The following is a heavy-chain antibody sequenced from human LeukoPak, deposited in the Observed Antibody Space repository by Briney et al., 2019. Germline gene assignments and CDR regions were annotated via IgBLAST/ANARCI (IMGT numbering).Heavy chain of an antibody. V-gene: IGHV1-2*02. J-gene: IGHJ4*02. CDR1: GYTFTGYY. CDR2: INPNSGGT. CDR3: ASTVTAYYFDY. D-gene: IGHD4-17*01. Sequence: WASVKVSCKASGYTFTGYYMHWVRQAPGQGLEWMGWINPNSGGTNYAQKFQGGVTMTRDTSISTAYMELSRLRSDNTALYYCASTVTAYYFDYWGQGTLVTVSS.